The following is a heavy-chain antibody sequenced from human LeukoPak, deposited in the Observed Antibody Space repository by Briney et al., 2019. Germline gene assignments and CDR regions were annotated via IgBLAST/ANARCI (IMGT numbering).Heavy chain of an antibody. D-gene: IGHD2-15*01. CDR3: ASAGCCSGGSCYSGAFDI. CDR1: GGSISSGDYY. Sequence: PSQTLSLTCTVSGGSISSGDYYWSWIRQPPGKGLEWIGYIYYSGSTYYNPSLKSRVTISVDTSKNQFSLKLSSVTAADTAVYYCASAGCCSGGSCYSGAFDIWGQGTMVTVSS. CDR2: IYYSGST. J-gene: IGHJ3*02. V-gene: IGHV4-30-4*01.